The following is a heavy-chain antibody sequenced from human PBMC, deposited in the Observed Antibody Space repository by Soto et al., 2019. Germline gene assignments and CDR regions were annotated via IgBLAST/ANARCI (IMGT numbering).Heavy chain of an antibody. CDR1: GGTFSSYA. D-gene: IGHD3-22*01. CDR2: IIPIFGTA. Sequence: VASVKVSCKASGGTFSSYAIDWVRQAPGQGLEWMGGIIPIFGTANYAQKFQGRITITADESTSTAYMELRSLRSEDTAVYYCARGFHHDSSGYYYFYWGQGTLVTVSS. CDR3: ARGFHHDSSGYYYFY. V-gene: IGHV1-69*13. J-gene: IGHJ4*02.